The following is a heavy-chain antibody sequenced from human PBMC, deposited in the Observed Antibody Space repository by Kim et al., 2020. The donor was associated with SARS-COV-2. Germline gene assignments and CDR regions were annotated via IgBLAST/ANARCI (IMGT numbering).Heavy chain of an antibody. CDR3: ARAVSYWGVDYYGMDV. CDR1: GFTFSSYS. J-gene: IGHJ6*02. V-gene: IGHV3-48*04. Sequence: GSLRLSCAASGFTFSSYSMNWVRQAPGKGLEWVSYISSSSSTIYYADSVKGRFTISRDNAKNSLYLQMNSLRAEDTAVYYCARAVSYWGVDYYGMDVWGQGTTVTVSS. CDR2: ISSSSSTI. D-gene: IGHD7-27*01.